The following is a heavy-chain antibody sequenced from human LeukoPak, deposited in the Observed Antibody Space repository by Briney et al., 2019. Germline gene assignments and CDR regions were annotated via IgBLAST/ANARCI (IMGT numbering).Heavy chain of an antibody. CDR2: ISWNSGSI. CDR3: AKGLGSGWYAVDLDY. D-gene: IGHD6-19*01. Sequence: GGSLRLSCAASGFTFDDYAMHWVRQAPGKGLEWVSGISWNSGSIGYADSVKGRFTISRDNAKNSLYLQMNSLRAEDMALYYCAKGLGSGWYAVDLDYWGQGTLVTVSS. V-gene: IGHV3-9*03. CDR1: GFTFDDYA. J-gene: IGHJ4*02.